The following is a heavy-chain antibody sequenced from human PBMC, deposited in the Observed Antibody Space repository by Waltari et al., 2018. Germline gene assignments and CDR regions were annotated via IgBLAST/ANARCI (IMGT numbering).Heavy chain of an antibody. D-gene: IGHD3-3*01. CDR3: ATPFYDFWSGYSHYYYYGMDV. V-gene: IGHV7-4-1*02. J-gene: IGHJ6*02. CDR2: INTNTGNP. Sequence: QVQLVQSGSELKKPGASVKVSCKASGYTFTSYAMNWVRQAPGQGLAWMGWINTNTGNPTYAQVFTGRFVFYLDTAVSTAYLQISSLKAEDTAVYYCATPFYDFWSGYSHYYYYGMDVWGQGTTVTVSS. CDR1: GYTFTSYA.